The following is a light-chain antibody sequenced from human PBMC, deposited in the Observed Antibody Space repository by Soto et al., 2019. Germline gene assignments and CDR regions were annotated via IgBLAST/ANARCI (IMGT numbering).Light chain of an antibody. V-gene: IGKV1-39*01. J-gene: IGKJ1*01. Sequence: DIQMTQSPSSLSASLGDRVSITCQASQSIGTDLNWYQQKPGKAPKLLISGASTLQGGVPSRFSGSVSGTEFTLTISSLQPGDLATYFCQQTYSTPWTFAQGTKVDI. CDR1: QSIGTD. CDR3: QQTYSTPWT. CDR2: GAS.